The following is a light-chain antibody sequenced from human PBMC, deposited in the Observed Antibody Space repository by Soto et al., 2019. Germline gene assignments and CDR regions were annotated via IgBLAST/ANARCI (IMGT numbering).Light chain of an antibody. V-gene: IGKV3-11*01. J-gene: IGKJ2*01. CDR1: QSVSTF. CDR2: HAS. Sequence: ENVLTQSPATLSLSPGERATLSCRSSQSVSTFLAWYQQRPGQAPRLLIYHASNRATGIPARFSGSGSGTDFNLTIGSLEPEDFAVYYCQQRTNWRYTFGQGTKLEMK. CDR3: QQRTNWRYT.